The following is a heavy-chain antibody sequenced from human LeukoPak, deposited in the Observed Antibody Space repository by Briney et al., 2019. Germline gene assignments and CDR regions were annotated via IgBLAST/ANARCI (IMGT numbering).Heavy chain of an antibody. D-gene: IGHD3-10*01. J-gene: IGHJ4*02. CDR1: GFTFNSYT. CDR2: ISGSSTYI. Sequence: GGSLRLSCAASGFTFNSYTMIWVRQAPGKGLEWVSCISGSSTYIYYADSVRGRFTISRDNSKNTLYLQMNSLRAEDTAIYYCAKDLVTGSLDYWGQGTLVTVSS. V-gene: IGHV3-21*04. CDR3: AKDLVTGSLDY.